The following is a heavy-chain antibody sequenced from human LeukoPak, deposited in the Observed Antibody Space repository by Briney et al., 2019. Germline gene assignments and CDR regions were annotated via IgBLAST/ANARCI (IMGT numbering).Heavy chain of an antibody. CDR1: GYTFSSYS. CDR3: AREGQQLVFDY. D-gene: IGHD6-13*01. Sequence: GGSLRLSCAVSGYTFSSYSMNWVRQAPGKGLEWVSSISSSSSYIYYADSVKGRFTISRDNAKNSLYLQMNNLRAEDTAVYYCAREGQQLVFDYWGQGNLVTVCS. CDR2: ISSSSSYI. V-gene: IGHV3-21*01. J-gene: IGHJ4*02.